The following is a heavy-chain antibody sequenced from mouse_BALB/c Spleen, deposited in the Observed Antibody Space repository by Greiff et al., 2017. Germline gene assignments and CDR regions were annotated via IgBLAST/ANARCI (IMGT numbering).Heavy chain of an antibody. J-gene: IGHJ4*01. Sequence: QVQLQQPGAELVKPGASVKMSCKASGYTFTSYWINWVKQRPGQGLEWIGDIYPGRGITNYNEKFKSKATLTLDTSSSTAYMQLSSLTSEDSAVYYGSRGITGTGAMDYWGQGTSVTVSS. CDR3: SRGITGTGAMDY. CDR1: GYTFTSYW. CDR2: IYPGRGIT. D-gene: IGHD4-1*01. V-gene: IGHV1-55*01.